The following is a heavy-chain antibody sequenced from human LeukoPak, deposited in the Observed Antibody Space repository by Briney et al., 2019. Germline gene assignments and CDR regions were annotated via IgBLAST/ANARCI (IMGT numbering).Heavy chain of an antibody. V-gene: IGHV3-48*01. Sequence: PGGSLRLSCAASGFTLSDYSMNWVRQAPGKGLEWVSYISISSSPIYYADSVKGRFTISRDNAKNSLYLQINSLRAEDTAVYYCARETSSWYPMDSWGQGTLVTVSS. CDR1: GFTLSDYS. CDR3: ARETSSWYPMDS. D-gene: IGHD6-13*01. J-gene: IGHJ4*02. CDR2: ISISSSPI.